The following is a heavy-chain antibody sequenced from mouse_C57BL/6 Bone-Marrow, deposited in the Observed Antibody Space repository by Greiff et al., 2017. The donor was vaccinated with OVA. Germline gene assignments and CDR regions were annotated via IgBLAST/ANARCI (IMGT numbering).Heavy chain of an antibody. D-gene: IGHD2-3*01. J-gene: IGHJ4*01. CDR2: IRSKSSNYAT. CDR3: VRELRWLLRPYYAMDY. V-gene: IGHV10-3*01. Sequence: EVQLVESGGGLVQPTGSLKLTCAASGFTFNTYAMHWVRQAPGKGLEWVARIRSKSSNYATYYVDSVKDRFTISRDDSQSMLYLQMNNLKTEYTAMYYCVRELRWLLRPYYAMDYWGQGTSVTVSS. CDR1: GFTFNTYA.